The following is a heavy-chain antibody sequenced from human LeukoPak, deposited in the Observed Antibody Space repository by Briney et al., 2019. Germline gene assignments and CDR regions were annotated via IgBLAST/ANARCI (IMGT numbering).Heavy chain of an antibody. CDR1: GFTFYSYE. CDR3: VRDDGGNSWDY. J-gene: IGHJ4*02. D-gene: IGHD4-23*01. CDR2: ITNSGSTK. V-gene: IGHV3-48*03. Sequence: GGSLRLSCAASGFTFYSYEMNWVRQAPGKGLEWVSYITNSGSTKYYADSVKGRFTISRDNAKNSLYLQMNSLRAEDTAVYYCVRDDGGNSWDYWGQGALVTVSS.